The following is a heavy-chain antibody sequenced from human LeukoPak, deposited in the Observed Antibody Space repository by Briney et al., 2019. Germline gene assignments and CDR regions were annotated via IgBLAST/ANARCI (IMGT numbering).Heavy chain of an antibody. J-gene: IGHJ4*02. Sequence: SETLSLTCTVSGDSLGSFYWSWIRQPPGKGLEWIGNFYYSGNTNYNPSLKSRVTISVDTSKNQFSLKLTSVTAADTAIYYCARPARYCSGGSCWDSWGQGTLVTVSS. D-gene: IGHD2-15*01. V-gene: IGHV4-59*01. CDR3: ARPARYCSGGSCWDS. CDR1: GDSLGSFY. CDR2: FYYSGNT.